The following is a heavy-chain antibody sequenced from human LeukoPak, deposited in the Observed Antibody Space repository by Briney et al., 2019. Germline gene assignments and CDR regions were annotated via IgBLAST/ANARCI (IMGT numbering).Heavy chain of an antibody. V-gene: IGHV3-7*01. Sequence: PGGSLRLSCAASLFTSCSYWMSSVRQAPGKGVEWVANIKQDGSEKYYADSVKGRFTISRDNAKNSLYLQMNSLRAEDTAVYYCARGASGYPNTGGQGTLVTVSS. CDR2: IKQDGSEK. D-gene: IGHD5-12*01. CDR3: ARGASGYPNT. J-gene: IGHJ4*02. CDR1: LFTSCSYW.